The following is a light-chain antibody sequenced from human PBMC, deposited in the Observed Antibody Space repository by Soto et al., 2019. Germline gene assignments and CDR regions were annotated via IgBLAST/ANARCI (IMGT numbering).Light chain of an antibody. CDR1: QSINTW. Sequence: DIQMTQSPATLSASVGDRGTITCRASQSINTWVAWLQQKPGKPPKLLIYDASSLESGVPSRFSGSGSGTEFTLTISSLQPEDSATYYCQQYESYSRTFGQWPKVEIK. CDR3: QQYESYSRT. J-gene: IGKJ1*01. V-gene: IGKV1-5*01. CDR2: DAS.